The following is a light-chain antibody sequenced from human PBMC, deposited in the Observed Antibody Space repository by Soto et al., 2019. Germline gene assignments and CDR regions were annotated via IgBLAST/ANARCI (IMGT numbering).Light chain of an antibody. J-gene: IGKJ1*01. CDR3: DQDGSSPQT. Sequence: ELVLTQSPGTLSLSPGERATLSCRASQSVISNYLAWYQQIPGQSPRLLIYGASSRATGIPDRFSGSGSGTDCTLTISRLQPEDFAVYDCDQDGSSPQTFGQGTQVESK. V-gene: IGKV3-20*01. CDR1: QSVISNY. CDR2: GAS.